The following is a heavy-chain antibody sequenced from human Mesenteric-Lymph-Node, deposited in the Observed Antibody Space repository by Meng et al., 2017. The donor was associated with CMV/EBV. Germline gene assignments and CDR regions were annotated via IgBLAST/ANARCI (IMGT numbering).Heavy chain of an antibody. Sequence: GESLKISCAASGFTFSSYSMNWVRQAPGKGLEWVSYISGSGSTIYYADSVKGRFTISRDNAKSSLYLQMNSLRAEDTAVYYCARNAGWSVDYWGQGTAVTVSS. CDR1: GFTFSSYS. V-gene: IGHV3-48*04. D-gene: IGHD6-19*01. CDR3: ARNAGWSVDY. J-gene: IGHJ4*02. CDR2: ISGSGSTI.